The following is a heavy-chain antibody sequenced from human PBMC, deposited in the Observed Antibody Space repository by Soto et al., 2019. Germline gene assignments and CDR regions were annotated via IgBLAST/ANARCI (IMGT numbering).Heavy chain of an antibody. J-gene: IGHJ6*02. D-gene: IGHD3-9*01. CDR2: INPNSGGT. CDR1: GYTFTGYY. CDR3: AREQYAILTGYYIQIPTSPCYYGMDV. Sequence: QVQLVQSGAEVKKPGASVKVSCKASGYTFTGYYMHWVRQAPGQGLEWMGWINPNSGGTNYAQKFQGWVTMTRDTSISTAYMELSRLRSDDTAVYYCAREQYAILTGYYIQIPTSPCYYGMDVWGQGTTVTVSS. V-gene: IGHV1-2*04.